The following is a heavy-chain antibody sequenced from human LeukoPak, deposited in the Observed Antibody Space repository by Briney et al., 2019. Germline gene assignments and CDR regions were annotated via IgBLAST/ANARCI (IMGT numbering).Heavy chain of an antibody. J-gene: IGHJ5*02. Sequence: SETLSLTCAVYGGSFSGYYRSWIRQPAGKGLEWIGRIYTSGSTNYNPSLKSRVTISVGTSKNQFPLKLSSVTAADTAVYYCARAAEDTAMVSGWFDPWGQGTLVTVSS. V-gene: IGHV4-59*10. D-gene: IGHD5-18*01. CDR2: IYTSGST. CDR3: ARAAEDTAMVSGWFDP. CDR1: GGSFSGYY.